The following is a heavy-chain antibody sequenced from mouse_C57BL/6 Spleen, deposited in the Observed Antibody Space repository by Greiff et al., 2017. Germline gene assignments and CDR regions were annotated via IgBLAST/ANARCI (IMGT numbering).Heavy chain of an antibody. CDR2: INPSTGGT. Sequence: VQLQQSGPELVKPGASVQISCKASGYSFTGYYMNWVKQSPDKSLEWIGEINPSTGGTTYNQKFKAKATLTVDKSSSTAYMQLKSLTSEDSAVYYWARRYGEYYYAMDYWGQGTSVTVSS. CDR3: ARRYGEYYYAMDY. CDR1: GYSFTGYY. J-gene: IGHJ4*01. D-gene: IGHD1-1*01. V-gene: IGHV1-42*01.